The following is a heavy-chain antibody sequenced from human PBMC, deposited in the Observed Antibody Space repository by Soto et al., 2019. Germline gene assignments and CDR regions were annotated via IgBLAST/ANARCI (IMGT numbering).Heavy chain of an antibody. CDR1: GGTFSSYT. D-gene: IGHD4-17*01. V-gene: IGHV1-69*08. Sequence: QVQLVQSGAEVKKPGSSVKVSCKASGGTFSSYTIYWVRQAPGQGLEWMGRIIPILGIANYAQKFQGRVTSTAAKSTSTAYMELSSLRSEDTAVYYCARDRGDYGDFNWGQGTLVTVSS. J-gene: IGHJ4*02. CDR2: IIPILGIA. CDR3: ARDRGDYGDFN.